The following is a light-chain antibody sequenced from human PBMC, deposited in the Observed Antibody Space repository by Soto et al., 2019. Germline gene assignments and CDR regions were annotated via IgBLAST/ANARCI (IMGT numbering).Light chain of an antibody. CDR2: LNSDGSH. Sequence: QSVLTQSPSASASLGASVKLTCTLSSGHSSYAIAWHQQQPEKGPRYLMKLNSDGSHGRGDGIPVRFSGSSSGAVRYLTISSLQSEDEADYYCQTWGTGIQVFGGGTKLTVL. V-gene: IGLV4-69*01. CDR3: QTWGTGIQV. CDR1: SGHSSYA. J-gene: IGLJ3*02.